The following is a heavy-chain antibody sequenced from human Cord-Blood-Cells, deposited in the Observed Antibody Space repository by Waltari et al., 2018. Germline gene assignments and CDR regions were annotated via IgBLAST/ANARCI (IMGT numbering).Heavy chain of an antibody. J-gene: IGHJ4*02. CDR3: ARGGETRYYFDY. CDR2: ISSSSSYI. Sequence: EVQLVESGGGLVKPGGSLRLSCAASGFTFSSYSMNWVRQAPGKGLEWVSSISSSSSYIYYADSVKGRFTISRDNAKNSLYLQMNSLRAEDTAVYYCARGGETRYYFDYWGQGTLVTVSS. V-gene: IGHV3-21*01. CDR1: GFTFSSYS.